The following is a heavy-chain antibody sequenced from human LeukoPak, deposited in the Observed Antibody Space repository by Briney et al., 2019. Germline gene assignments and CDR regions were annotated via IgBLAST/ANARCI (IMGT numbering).Heavy chain of an antibody. D-gene: IGHD3-22*01. Sequence: ASGKVSFTGSGYTFTEYYIHWVGQAPGQGLEGMGGVDPDSGATNYAQKFRGRVTMTRDTSISTAYMDLSRLRSDDTAVYFCAREYYDSSGRKHAFDIWGQGTMVTVSS. V-gene: IGHV1-2*02. J-gene: IGHJ3*02. CDR2: VDPDSGAT. CDR3: AREYYDSSGRKHAFDI. CDR1: GYTFTEYY.